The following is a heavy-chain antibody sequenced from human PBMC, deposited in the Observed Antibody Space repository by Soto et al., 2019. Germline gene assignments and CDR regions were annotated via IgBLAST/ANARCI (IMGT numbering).Heavy chain of an antibody. Sequence: SVKVSCKASGFTFTSSAVQWVRQARGQRLEWIGWIVVGSGNTNYAQKFQERVTITRDMSTSTAYMELSSLRSEDTAVYYCAGDSLPYYYGMDVWGQGTTVTVSS. D-gene: IGHD2-15*01. CDR2: IVVGSGNT. CDR1: GFTFTSSA. CDR3: AGDSLPYYYGMDV. J-gene: IGHJ6*02. V-gene: IGHV1-58*01.